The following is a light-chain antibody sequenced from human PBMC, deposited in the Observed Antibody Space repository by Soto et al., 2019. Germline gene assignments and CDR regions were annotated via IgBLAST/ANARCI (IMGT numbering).Light chain of an antibody. Sequence: VVLTQSPATLSLAPGERATLSCRASQSVSSTYLAWYQQQPGQAPRLLMSGTSNRATGTPDRFSGSGSGTDFTLTISSLEPEDFAVYYCHQRQYWPPITFGQGTRLEIK. J-gene: IGKJ5*01. CDR2: GTS. CDR3: HQRQYWPPIT. CDR1: QSVSSTY. V-gene: IGKV3D-20*02.